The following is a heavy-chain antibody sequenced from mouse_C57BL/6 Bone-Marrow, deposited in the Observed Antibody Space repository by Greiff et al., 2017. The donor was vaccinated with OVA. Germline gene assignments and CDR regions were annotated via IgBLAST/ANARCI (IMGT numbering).Heavy chain of an antibody. CDR2: SRTKANDYTT. CDR3: DRGAGYGNDWYFDV. CDR1: GFTFSDFY. V-gene: IGHV7-1*01. D-gene: IGHD2-10*02. J-gene: IGHJ1*03. Sequence: EVQLQESGGGLVQSGRSLRLSCATSGFTFSDFYMEWVRQAPGKGLEWIAASRTKANDYTTEYSASVKGRFIVSRDTSQSILYLKMHALSAENTEVYFSDRGAGYGNDWYFDVWGKGTTVTVSS.